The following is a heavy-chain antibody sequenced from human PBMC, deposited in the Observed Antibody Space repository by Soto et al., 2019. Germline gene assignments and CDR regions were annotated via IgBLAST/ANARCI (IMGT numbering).Heavy chain of an antibody. CDR3: AREFGVVPAAMVYYYGMDV. Sequence: GASVKVSCKASGYTFTGYYMHWVRQAPGQGLEWMGWINPNSGGTNYAQKFQGWVTMTRDTSISTAYRELSRLRSDDTAVYCCAREFGVVPAAMVYYYGMDVWGKGTTVTVSS. V-gene: IGHV1-2*04. CDR1: GYTFTGYY. CDR2: INPNSGGT. J-gene: IGHJ6*04. D-gene: IGHD2-2*01.